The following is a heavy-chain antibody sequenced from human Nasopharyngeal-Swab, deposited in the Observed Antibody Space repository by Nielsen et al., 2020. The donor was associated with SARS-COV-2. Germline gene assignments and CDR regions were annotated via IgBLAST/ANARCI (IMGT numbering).Heavy chain of an antibody. CDR3: ARGGESDRSGNYWGAFAI. CDR1: GFTFSNYA. Sequence: GGSLRLSCTASGFTFSNYAMHWVRQAPGKGLEWVAVISYDGSNTFYGDSVKGRFTISRDDSKNTLYLQMNSLRVEDTAVYYCARGGESDRSGNYWGAFAIWGQGTMVTVSS. J-gene: IGHJ3*02. CDR2: ISYDGSNT. V-gene: IGHV3-30-3*01. D-gene: IGHD3-22*01.